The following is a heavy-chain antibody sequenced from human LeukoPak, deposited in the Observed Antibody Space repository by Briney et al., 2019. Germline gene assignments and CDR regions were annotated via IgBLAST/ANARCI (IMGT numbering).Heavy chain of an antibody. CDR2: INTSGST. CDR3: ARRWGAGFDY. D-gene: IGHD1-26*01. CDR1: GGSISSGSYF. Sequence: SETLSLTCTVSGGSISSGSYFWSWIRQPAGKGLEWIGRINTSGSTNYNPSLKSRVTMSVDTSKNQFSLKLNSVTAADTAVYYCARRWGAGFDYWGQGTLVTVSS. J-gene: IGHJ4*02. V-gene: IGHV4-61*02.